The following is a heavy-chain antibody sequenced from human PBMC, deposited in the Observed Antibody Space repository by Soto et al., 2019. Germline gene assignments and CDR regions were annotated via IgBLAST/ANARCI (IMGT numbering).Heavy chain of an antibody. CDR2: IYYSGST. CDR1: GGSISSGGYY. CDR3: ARGREGPVVYGEEAFDI. J-gene: IGHJ3*02. Sequence: QVQLQESGPGLVKPSQTLSLTCTVSGGSISSGGYYWSWIRQHPGKGLEWIGYIYYSGSTYYNPSRKSLVTISVDTYKNQFSLKLISVTAADTAVYYCARGREGPVVYGEEAFDIWGQGTMVTVSS. D-gene: IGHD3-10*01. V-gene: IGHV4-31*01.